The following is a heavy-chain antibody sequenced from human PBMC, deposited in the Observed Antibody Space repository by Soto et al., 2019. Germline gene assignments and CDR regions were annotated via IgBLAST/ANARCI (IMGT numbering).Heavy chain of an antibody. CDR1: GGSISSGGYS. Sequence: QLQLQESGSGLVKPSQTLSLTCAVSGGSISSGGYSWSWIRQPPGKGLEWIGYIYHSGRTDSNPSLKSRGTISADRSQNQFSLQPSSVTAADTAVYYCARVPGLWRGGTLVTVAS. V-gene: IGHV4-30-2*01. CDR3: ARVPGL. J-gene: IGHJ2*01. CDR2: IYHSGRT.